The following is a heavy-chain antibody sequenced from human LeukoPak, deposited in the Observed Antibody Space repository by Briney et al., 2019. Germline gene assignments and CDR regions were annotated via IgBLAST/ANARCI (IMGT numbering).Heavy chain of an antibody. CDR3: ARADYGDYAVY. CDR2: IKQDGSEK. D-gene: IGHD4-17*01. Sequence: PGGSLRLSCAASGFTFSSYWMSWVRQAPGKGLEWVANIKQDGSEKYYVDSVKGRFTISRDNAKNSPYLQMNSLRAEDTAVYYCARADYGDYAVYWGQGTLVTVSS. V-gene: IGHV3-7*01. J-gene: IGHJ4*02. CDR1: GFTFSSYW.